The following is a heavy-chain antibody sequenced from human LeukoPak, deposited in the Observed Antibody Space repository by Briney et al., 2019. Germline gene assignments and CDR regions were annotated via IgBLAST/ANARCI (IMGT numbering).Heavy chain of an antibody. Sequence: PGGPLRLSCAASGFTFSSYGMHWVRQAPGKGLEWAAVIWYDGSNKYYADSVKGRFTISRGNSKNTLYLQMNSLRAEDTAVYYCAKDATYYYDYWGQGTLVTVSS. CDR1: GFTFSSYG. CDR3: AKDATYYYDY. CDR2: IWYDGSNK. V-gene: IGHV3-33*06. J-gene: IGHJ4*02.